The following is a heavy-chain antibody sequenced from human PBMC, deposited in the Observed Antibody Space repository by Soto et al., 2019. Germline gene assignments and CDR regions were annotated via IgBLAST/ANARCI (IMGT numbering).Heavy chain of an antibody. D-gene: IGHD3-10*01. J-gene: IGHJ4*02. Sequence: EVLLVESGGGLVQPGGSLRLSCAASGFTFSSSWMSWVRQAPGKGPEWVANIKPDGSDYSSVGSMKGRFTVSRDNAKNSLFLQMNSLRVEDTAVYYCAWDTRSPGYWGQGTLVTVSS. CDR2: IKPDGSDY. CDR3: AWDTRSPGY. CDR1: GFTFSSSW. V-gene: IGHV3-7*04.